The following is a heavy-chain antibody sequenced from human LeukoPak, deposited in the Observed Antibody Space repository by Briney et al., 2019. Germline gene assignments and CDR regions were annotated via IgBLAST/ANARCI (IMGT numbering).Heavy chain of an antibody. CDR3: AHRPRTVGAPRWFDP. D-gene: IGHD1-26*01. CDR2: IYWNDDK. CDR1: GFSLSTSGVG. Sequence: SGPTLVNPTQTLTLTCTFSGFSLSTSGVGVGWIRQPPGKALEWLALIYWNDDKRYSPSLKSRLTITKDTSKNQVVLTMTNMDPVDTATCYCAHRPRTVGAPRWFDPWGQGTLVTVSS. V-gene: IGHV2-5*01. J-gene: IGHJ5*02.